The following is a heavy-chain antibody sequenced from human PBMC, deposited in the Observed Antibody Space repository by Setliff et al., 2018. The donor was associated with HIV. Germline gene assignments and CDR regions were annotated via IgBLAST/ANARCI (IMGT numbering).Heavy chain of an antibody. CDR1: GGSITTYF. D-gene: IGHD3-16*01. Sequence: SETLSLTCTVSGGSITTYFWTWIRQPPGKGLEWIGSAFHSGATNYNPSLKSRVTMSVDTSNNHFSLNLKSVTAADTAVYYCARDPLGYNWGRYFDFWGQGAVVTVSS. V-gene: IGHV4-59*01. J-gene: IGHJ4*02. CDR3: ARDPLGYNWGRYFDF. CDR2: AFHSGAT.